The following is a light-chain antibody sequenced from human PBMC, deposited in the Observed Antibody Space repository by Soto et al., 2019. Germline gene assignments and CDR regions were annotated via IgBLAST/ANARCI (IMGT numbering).Light chain of an antibody. CDR2: DAY. J-gene: IGKJ5*01. Sequence: VLTQSPATLSLSPGESATLSCGASQSVSSYLAWYQQKPGQAPRLLIYDAYNRATGIPARFSGSGSGTDFTLTISSLEPEDFAVYYCQQRSNWPPITFGQGTRLEIK. CDR3: QQRSNWPPIT. CDR1: QSVSSY. V-gene: IGKV3-11*01.